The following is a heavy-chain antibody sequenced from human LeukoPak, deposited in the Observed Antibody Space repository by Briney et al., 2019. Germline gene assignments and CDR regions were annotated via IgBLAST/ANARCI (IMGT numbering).Heavy chain of an antibody. CDR2: ISSSGSTK. CDR1: GFTFSSYE. V-gene: IGHV3-48*03. D-gene: IGHD4-17*01. J-gene: IGHJ4*02. Sequence: GGSLRLSCAASGFTFSSYEMNWVRQAPGKGLEWVSYISSSGSTKYYADSVKGRFTISRDNAKNSLYLQMTSLRAEDTAVYYCARGFWGVYGDGYDYWGQGTLVTVSS. CDR3: ARGFWGVYGDGYDY.